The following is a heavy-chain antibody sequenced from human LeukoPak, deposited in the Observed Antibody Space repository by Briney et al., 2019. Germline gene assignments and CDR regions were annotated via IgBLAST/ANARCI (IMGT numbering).Heavy chain of an antibody. CDR3: ARDYNPNDYSNYGYFQH. D-gene: IGHD4-11*01. CDR2: ISSSGSTI. Sequence: PGGSLRLSCAASGFTFSDYYMSWIRQAPGKGLEWVSYISSSGSTIYYADSVKGRFTISRDNAKNSLYLQMNSLRAEDTAVYYCARDYNPNDYSNYGYFQHWGQGTLVTVSS. J-gene: IGHJ1*01. CDR1: GFTFSDYY. V-gene: IGHV3-11*04.